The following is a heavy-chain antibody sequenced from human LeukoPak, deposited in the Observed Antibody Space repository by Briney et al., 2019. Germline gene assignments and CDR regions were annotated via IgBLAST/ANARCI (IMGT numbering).Heavy chain of an antibody. J-gene: IGHJ6*03. D-gene: IGHD2-15*01. CDR2: IIPIFGTA. V-gene: IGHV1-69*05. Sequence: GASVTVSCKASGGTFSSYAISWVRQAPGQGLEWMGGIIPIFGTANHAQKFQGRVTITTDESTSTAYMELSSLRSEDTAVYYCASLRSGLNYYYYYMDVWGKGTTVTVS. CDR1: GGTFSSYA. CDR3: ASLRSGLNYYYYYMDV.